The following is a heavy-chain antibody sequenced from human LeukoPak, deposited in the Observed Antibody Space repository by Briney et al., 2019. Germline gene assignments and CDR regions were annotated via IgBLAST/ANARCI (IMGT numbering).Heavy chain of an antibody. D-gene: IGHD3-10*01. J-gene: IGHJ4*02. CDR1: GFTFRSYS. CDR2: ISSSSTYI. CDR3: ARDSGWELNYFDY. V-gene: IGHV3-21*01. Sequence: GGSLRLSCAASGFTFRSYSMNWVRQAPGKGLEWVSSISSSSTYIYYADSVKGRFTISRDNAKNSLYLQMNSLRAEDTAVYYCARDSGWELNYFDYWGQGTLVTVSS.